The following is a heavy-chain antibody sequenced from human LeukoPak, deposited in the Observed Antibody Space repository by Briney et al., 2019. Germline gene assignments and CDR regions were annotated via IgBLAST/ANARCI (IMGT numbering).Heavy chain of an antibody. Sequence: PSETLSLTCTVSGGSISRYYWSWIRQPPGKGLEWIGYIYYSGSTNYNPSLKSRVTISVDTSKNQFSLKLSSVTAADTAVYYCYGSGSYSGYGMDVWGQGTTVTVSS. CDR3: YGSGSYSGYGMDV. CDR1: GGSISRYY. J-gene: IGHJ6*02. D-gene: IGHD3-10*01. V-gene: IGHV4-59*01. CDR2: IYYSGST.